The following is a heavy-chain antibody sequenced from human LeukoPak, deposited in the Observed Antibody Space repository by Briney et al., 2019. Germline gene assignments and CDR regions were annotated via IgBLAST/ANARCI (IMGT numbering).Heavy chain of an antibody. CDR2: IYYSGST. D-gene: IGHD2-2*01. V-gene: IGHV4-39*07. J-gene: IGHJ4*02. CDR1: GGSISSSSYY. Sequence: SETLSLTCTVSGGSISSSSYYWGWIRQPPGKGLEWIGSIYYSGSTYYNPSLKSRVTMSVDTSKNQFSLKLSSVTAADTAVYYCARAGGCSSTSCYPYFDYWGQGTLVTVSS. CDR3: ARAGGCSSTSCYPYFDY.